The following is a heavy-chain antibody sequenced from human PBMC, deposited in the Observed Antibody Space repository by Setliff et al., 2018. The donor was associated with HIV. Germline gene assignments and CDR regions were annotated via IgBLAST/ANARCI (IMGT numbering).Heavy chain of an antibody. CDR1: GDSFTTTSHS. Sequence: NPSETLSLTCDVSGDSFTTTSHSWAWLRQPAGRGLEWIGHVYSRGYTDSNPSLASRVSILMSTAEIQFSLTLTSVTPAATPKFYCARGRLMVSSVLFFDFWGQGILVTVS. CDR2: VYSRGYT. CDR3: ARGRLMVSSVLFFDF. J-gene: IGHJ4*02. D-gene: IGHD2-21*01. V-gene: IGHV4-61*10.